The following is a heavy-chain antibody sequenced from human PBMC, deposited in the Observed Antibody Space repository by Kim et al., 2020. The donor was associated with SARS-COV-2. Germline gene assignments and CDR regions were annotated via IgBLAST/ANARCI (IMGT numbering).Heavy chain of an antibody. CDR3: AREEYQPLPSANYGLDV. J-gene: IGHJ6*02. CDR2: ISSSGSYI. CDR1: GFTFSSYT. D-gene: IGHD2-2*01. Sequence: GGSLRLSCAASGFTFSSYTFNWVRQAPGKGLEWVASISSSGSYIYYIDSVRGRFTISRDNAQSSLYLQMSSLRTEDTAVYYCAREEYQPLPSANYGLDVWGQGTTVTVSS. V-gene: IGHV3-21*04.